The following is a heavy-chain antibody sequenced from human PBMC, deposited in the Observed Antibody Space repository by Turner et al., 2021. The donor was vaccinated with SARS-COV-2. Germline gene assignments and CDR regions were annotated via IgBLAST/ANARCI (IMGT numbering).Heavy chain of an antibody. CDR1: GFTFRSYA. CDR3: ARGYSSGWYQRGAFDI. CDR2: ISDSGGST. V-gene: IGHV3-23*01. Sequence: EVQLLESGGGLVQPGGSLRLSCAAPGFTFRSYAMSWVRKGPGKGVEWVSGISDSGGSTYYADSVKCRFTISGDNSKNTLYLKMNSLRAEDTAVYYCARGYSSGWYQRGAFDIWGQGTMVTVSS. J-gene: IGHJ3*02. D-gene: IGHD6-19*01.